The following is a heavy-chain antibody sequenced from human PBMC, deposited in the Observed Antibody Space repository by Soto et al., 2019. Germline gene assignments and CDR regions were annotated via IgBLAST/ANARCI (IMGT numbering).Heavy chain of an antibody. CDR2: INAGNGNT. CDR1: GYTFTSYA. CDR3: ARNHQPLAAVAGPFDY. V-gene: IGHV1-3*01. D-gene: IGHD6-19*01. J-gene: IGHJ4*02. Sequence: ASVKVSCKASGYTFTSYAMHWVRQAPGQRLEWMGWINAGNGNTKYSQKFQGRVTITRDTSASTPYMELSSLRSEDTAVYYCARNHQPLAAVAGPFDYWGQGTLVTVSS.